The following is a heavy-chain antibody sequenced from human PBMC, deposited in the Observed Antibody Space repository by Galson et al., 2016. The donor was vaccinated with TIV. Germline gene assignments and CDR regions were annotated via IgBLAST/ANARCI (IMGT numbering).Heavy chain of an antibody. D-gene: IGHD3-22*01. J-gene: IGHJ2*01. CDR2: IIPIFNIA. CDR3: ARAGGGYHDADWYFDL. Sequence: SVKVSCKASGGIFRNYPISWVRQAPGQGLEWMGGIIPIFNIADYAQKFQGRVTITADESARTVSMELRSLGSDDTAVYYCARAGGGYHDADWYFDLWGRGTLVTVAS. V-gene: IGHV1-69*13. CDR1: GGIFRNYP.